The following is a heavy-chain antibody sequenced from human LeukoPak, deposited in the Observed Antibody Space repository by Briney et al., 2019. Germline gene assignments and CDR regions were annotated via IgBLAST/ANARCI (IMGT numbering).Heavy chain of an antibody. CDR2: ISYRGTT. J-gene: IGHJ4*02. Sequence: SETLSLTCTVSGGSISSSSYYWGWIRPPPGKGLEWIGSISYRGTTFYNPSLKSRVTISVDTSKNQFFLKVSSVTAADTAVYYCARGPHPGGAGYNLIDHWGQGTLVTVSP. V-gene: IGHV4-39*01. CDR3: ARGPHPGGAGYNLIDH. D-gene: IGHD5-24*01. CDR1: GGSISSSSYY.